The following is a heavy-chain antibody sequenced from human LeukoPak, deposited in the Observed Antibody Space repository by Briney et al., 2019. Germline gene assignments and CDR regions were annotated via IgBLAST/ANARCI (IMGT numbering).Heavy chain of an antibody. J-gene: IGHJ3*01. Sequence: SETLSLTCAVYGGSFSNYHWSRIRQSPGKGLEWIGEINHSGSTNYNPSLKSRVTISVDTSKNQFSLKLSSVTAADTAVYYCAKSTYYYDTFVNAFDLWGQGTVVTVSS. V-gene: IGHV4-34*01. CDR3: AKSTYYYDTFVNAFDL. CDR1: GGSFSNYH. D-gene: IGHD3-22*01. CDR2: INHSGST.